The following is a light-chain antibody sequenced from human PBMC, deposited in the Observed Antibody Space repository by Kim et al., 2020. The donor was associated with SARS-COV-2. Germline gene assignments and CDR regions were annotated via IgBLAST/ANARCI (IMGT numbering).Light chain of an antibody. CDR3: SSRDSSGDRVV. CDR1: SLRNYY. J-gene: IGLJ2*01. Sequence: AVGQTVRLTCQGDSLRNYYATGYQQRPGQAPTLVLYGKYDRPSGVPDRFSGSASGNTASLTITGAQAEDEGDYYCSSRDSSGDRVVFGGGTQLTVL. V-gene: IGLV3-19*01. CDR2: GKY.